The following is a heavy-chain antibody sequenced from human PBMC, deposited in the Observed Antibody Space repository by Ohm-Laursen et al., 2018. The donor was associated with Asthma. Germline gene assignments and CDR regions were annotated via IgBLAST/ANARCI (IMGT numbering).Heavy chain of an antibody. CDR1: GFTFSSYW. D-gene: IGHD6-25*01. J-gene: IGHJ4*02. CDR3: ARDGGATFDL. Sequence: SLRLSCAASGFTFSSYWMSWVRQAPGKGLEWVANIKQDGSEKYYVDSVKGRFTISRDNTLDALYLQMDSLRGEDTAVYFCARDGGATFDLWGQGTLVSVGS. V-gene: IGHV3-7*01. CDR2: IKQDGSEK.